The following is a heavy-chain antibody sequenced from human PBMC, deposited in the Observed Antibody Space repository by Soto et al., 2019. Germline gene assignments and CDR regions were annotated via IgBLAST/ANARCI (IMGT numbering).Heavy chain of an antibody. CDR3: ARYCSGGSCFYGMEV. CDR2: IYSGGST. D-gene: IGHD2-15*01. Sequence: PGGSLRLSCAASGFTVSSNYMSWVRQAPGKGLEWVSVIYSGGSTYYADSVKGRFTISRHNSKNTLYLQMNSLRAEDTAVYYCARYCSGGSCFYGMEVWGQGTTVTVSS. V-gene: IGHV3-53*04. CDR1: GFTVSSNY. J-gene: IGHJ6*02.